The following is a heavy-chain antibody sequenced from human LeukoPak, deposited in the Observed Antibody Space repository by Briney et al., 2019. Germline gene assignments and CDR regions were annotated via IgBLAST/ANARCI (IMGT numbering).Heavy chain of an antibody. Sequence: GGSLRLSCAASGFTFSSYAMTWVRQAPGRGLEWVSSIISSGGSTYHADSVKGRFTISRDNSKNTLYLQMNSLRAEDTAVYYCAKVVVAYAFDIWGQGTMVTVSS. CDR2: IISSGGST. J-gene: IGHJ3*02. CDR3: AKVVVAYAFDI. CDR1: GFTFSSYA. D-gene: IGHD2-21*01. V-gene: IGHV3-23*01.